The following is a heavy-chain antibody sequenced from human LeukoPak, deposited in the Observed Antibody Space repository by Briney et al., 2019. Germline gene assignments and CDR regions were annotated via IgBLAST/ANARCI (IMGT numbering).Heavy chain of an antibody. J-gene: IGHJ4*02. D-gene: IGHD1-26*01. V-gene: IGHV1-46*01. CDR3: ARGSKVEGANTKMDFDY. CDR2: INPSGGST. Sequence: ASVKVSCKASGYTFTSYYMHWVRQAPGQGLEWMGIINPSGGSTSYAQKFQGRVTMTTDTSTSTAYMELRSLRSDDTAVYYCARGSKVEGANTKMDFDYWGQGTLVTVSS. CDR1: GYTFTSYY.